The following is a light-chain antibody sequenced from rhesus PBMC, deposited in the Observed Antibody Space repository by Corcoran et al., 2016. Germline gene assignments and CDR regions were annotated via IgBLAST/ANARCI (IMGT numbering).Light chain of an antibody. CDR2: KAS. V-gene: IGKV1-74*01. CDR1: ENVNNY. CDR3: QHSYGTPFT. Sequence: DIQMTQSPSSLSASVGDRVTITCRASENVNNYLHWYQQNPGKAPKLLSYKASTLQSGVPSRFSGSGSGTDCTLTISSLQTEDFATYYCQHSYGTPFTFGPGTKLDIK. J-gene: IGKJ3*01.